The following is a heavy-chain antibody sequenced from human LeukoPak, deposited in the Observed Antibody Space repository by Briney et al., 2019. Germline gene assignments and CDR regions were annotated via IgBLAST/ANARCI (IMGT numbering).Heavy chain of an antibody. CDR3: VGVSGSYSSGDY. CDR1: AGSISSYY. Sequence: SETLSLTCSVSAGSISSYYWSWIQQPPGKGLEWIGYIYYTGSSNYNPSLKSRVTISLDMSKNQFSLKLSSVTAADTAVYYCVGVSGSYSSGDYWGQGTPVTVSS. J-gene: IGHJ4*02. CDR2: IYYTGSS. D-gene: IGHD3-10*01. V-gene: IGHV4-59*01.